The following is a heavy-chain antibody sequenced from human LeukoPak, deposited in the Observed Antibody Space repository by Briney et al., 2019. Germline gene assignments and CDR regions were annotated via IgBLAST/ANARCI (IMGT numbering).Heavy chain of an antibody. V-gene: IGHV3-20*04. CDR3: AGDSYYYDSSPKDIDY. D-gene: IGHD3-22*01. Sequence: PGGSLRLSCAASGFTFDDYGMSWVRQAPGKGLEWVSGINWNGGSTGYADSVKGRFTISRDNAKNSLYLQMNSLRAEDTALCYCAGDSYYYDSSPKDIDYWGQGTLVTVSS. J-gene: IGHJ4*02. CDR2: INWNGGST. CDR1: GFTFDDYG.